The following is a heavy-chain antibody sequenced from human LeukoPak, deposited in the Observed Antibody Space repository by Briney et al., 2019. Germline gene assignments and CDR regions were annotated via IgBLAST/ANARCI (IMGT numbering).Heavy chain of an antibody. D-gene: IGHD6-25*01. CDR2: IWYDGSNK. J-gene: IGHJ4*02. Sequence: GGSLRLSCAASGFTFSSYGMHWVRQAPGKGLEWVAVIWYDGSNKYYADSVKGRFTISRDNSKNTLYLQMNSLRAEDTAVYYCARSTGATRSLDYWGQGTLVTVSS. CDR1: GFTFSSYG. CDR3: ARSTGATRSLDY. V-gene: IGHV3-33*08.